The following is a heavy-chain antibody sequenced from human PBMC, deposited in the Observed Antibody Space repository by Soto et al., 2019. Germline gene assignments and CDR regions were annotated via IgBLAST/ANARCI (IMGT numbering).Heavy chain of an antibody. CDR2: ISGSAGST. J-gene: IGHJ4*02. D-gene: IGHD2-2*01. Sequence: EVQLLESGGGVVQPGGSLRLSCAASGFTFSSYAMTWVRQVPGKGLEWVSGISGSAGSTYYADSVKGRFTISRDNSKNTRYLQMNNLRAEDTAGYYCAKDVYCSSTSCSFDYWGQGTLVTVSS. CDR3: AKDVYCSSTSCSFDY. V-gene: IGHV3-23*01. CDR1: GFTFSSYA.